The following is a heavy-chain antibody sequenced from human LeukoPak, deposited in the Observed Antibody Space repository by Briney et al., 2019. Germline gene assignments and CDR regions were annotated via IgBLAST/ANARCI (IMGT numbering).Heavy chain of an antibody. CDR1: GYTFTSYY. CDR2: INPSGGST. Sequence: ASVKVSCKASGYTFTSYYMHWVRQAPGQGLEWMGIINPSGGSTSYAQKFQGRVTMTRDMSTSTVYMELSSLRSEDTAVYYCARDRSIAASGRSWYFDLWGRGTLVTVSS. V-gene: IGHV1-46*01. J-gene: IGHJ2*01. CDR3: ARDRSIAASGRSWYFDL. D-gene: IGHD6-13*01.